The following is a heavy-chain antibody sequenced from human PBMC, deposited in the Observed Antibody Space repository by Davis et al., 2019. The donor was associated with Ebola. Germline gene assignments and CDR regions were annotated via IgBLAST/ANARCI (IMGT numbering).Heavy chain of an antibody. CDR1: GFFFSDYY. CDR2: ISSSGSTI. V-gene: IGHV3-11*01. Sequence: PGGSLRLSCAASGFFFSDYYMSWIRQAPGQGLAWVSYISSSGSTIYYADSVKGRFNISRENTKNSRYLQRNSLRAEDQAVYYCARAAGWFDPWGQGTLVTVSS. CDR3: ARAAGWFDP. J-gene: IGHJ5*02.